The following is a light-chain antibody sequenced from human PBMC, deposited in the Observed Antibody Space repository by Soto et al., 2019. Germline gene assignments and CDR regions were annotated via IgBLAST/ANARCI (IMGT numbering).Light chain of an antibody. V-gene: IGKV1-39*01. CDR2: AAS. J-gene: IGKJ4*01. Sequence: DIQMTQSPSSLSASVGDRVTITCRASQSISSYLNWYQQKPGKAPKLLIYAASSLQSGVPSRFSGSGSGSDFTLTISSLLPEDFATYDCQQSYTTPALTFGGGTQVAMK. CDR3: QQSYTTPALT. CDR1: QSISSY.